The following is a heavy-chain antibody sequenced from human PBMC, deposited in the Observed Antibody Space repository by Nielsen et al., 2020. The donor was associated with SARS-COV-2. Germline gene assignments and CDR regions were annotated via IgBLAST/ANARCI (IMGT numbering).Heavy chain of an antibody. CDR3: ARHGAHYGMDV. CDR2: IDPGDSHT. V-gene: IGHV5-10-1*01. Sequence: KVSCKGSGYKFSNYWITWVRQMPGKGLEWVGRIDPGDSHTNYNPSFQGHVSISVDKSVTTAYLQWSSLRASDTAMYYCARHGAHYGMDVWGQGTTVAVSS. D-gene: IGHD3-16*01. CDR1: GYKFSNYW. J-gene: IGHJ6*02.